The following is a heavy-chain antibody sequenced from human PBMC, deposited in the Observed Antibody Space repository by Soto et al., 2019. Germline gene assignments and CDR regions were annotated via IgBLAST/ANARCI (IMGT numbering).Heavy chain of an antibody. CDR1: GFTFSNYN. V-gene: IGHV3-48*01. J-gene: IGHJ6*02. CDR2: ISSSVSTI. Sequence: GGSLRLSCAASGFTFSNYNMNWVRQAPGQGLEWVSYISSSVSTIYYADSVKGRFTISRDNAKNSLYLQMNSLRAEDTAVYYCARERHSSGWKYYYGMDVWGQGTTVTVSS. D-gene: IGHD6-19*01. CDR3: ARERHSSGWKYYYGMDV.